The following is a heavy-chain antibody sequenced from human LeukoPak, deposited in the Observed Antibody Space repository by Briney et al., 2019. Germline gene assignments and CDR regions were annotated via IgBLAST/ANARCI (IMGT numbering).Heavy chain of an antibody. Sequence: GASVKVSCKASGYTFTSYGISWVRQAPGQGLEWMGWISAYNGNTNYAQKLQGRVTMTTDTSTSTAYMELRSLRSDDTAVYYCAREKDYYDSSGYRYYFDYWGQGTLVTVSS. CDR1: GYTFTSYG. D-gene: IGHD3-22*01. CDR2: ISAYNGNT. J-gene: IGHJ4*02. V-gene: IGHV1-18*01. CDR3: AREKDYYDSSGYRYYFDY.